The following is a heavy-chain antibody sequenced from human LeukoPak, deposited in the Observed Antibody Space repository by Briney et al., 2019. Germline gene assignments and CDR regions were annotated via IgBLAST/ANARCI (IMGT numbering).Heavy chain of an antibody. CDR3: AGSDIRYNWRQVDF. CDR1: GGSINSYY. D-gene: IGHD1-20*01. V-gene: IGHV4-59*08. J-gene: IGHJ4*02. Sequence: PSETLSLTCTVSGGSINSYYWSWIRQPPGKGLEWIGYIYYTGCTKYNPSLKSRVTISIDTSKDQFSLKVTSVTAADTAVYYCAGSDIRYNWRQVDFWGQGTLVTVSS. CDR2: IYYTGCT.